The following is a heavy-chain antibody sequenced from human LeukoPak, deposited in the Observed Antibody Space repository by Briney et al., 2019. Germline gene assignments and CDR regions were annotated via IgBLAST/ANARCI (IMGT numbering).Heavy chain of an antibody. CDR2: IQNDGSSK. Sequence: TGGSLRLSCAASGFTFGSYGMHWVRQAPGKGLEWMAFIQNDGSSKYYVDSVQGRFTISRDNSKNTLYLHMNNLRPEDTAFYYCAKDQCTRTSCDGYPGYWGQGTLVTVSS. V-gene: IGHV3-30*02. D-gene: IGHD2-2*01. CDR1: GFTFGSYG. CDR3: AKDQCTRTSCDGYPGY. J-gene: IGHJ4*02.